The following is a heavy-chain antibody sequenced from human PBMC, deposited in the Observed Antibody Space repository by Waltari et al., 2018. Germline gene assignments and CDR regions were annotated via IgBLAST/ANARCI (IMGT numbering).Heavy chain of an antibody. D-gene: IGHD3-22*01. CDR2: IRGSGVST. CDR1: GFTFSSYA. J-gene: IGHJ5*02. CDR3: AKDPYYDSSVIWFDP. V-gene: IGHV3-23*04. Sequence: EVQLVESGGGLVQPGGSLRLSCAASGFTFSSYAMSWVRQAPGKGLEWVSAIRGSGVSTYYADSVKGRFTISRDNSKNTLYLQMNSLRAEDTAVYYCAKDPYYDSSVIWFDPWGQGTLVTVSS.